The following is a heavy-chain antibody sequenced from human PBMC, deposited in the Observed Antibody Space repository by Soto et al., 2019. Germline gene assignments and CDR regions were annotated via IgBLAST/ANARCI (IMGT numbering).Heavy chain of an antibody. V-gene: IGHV3-53*01. CDR3: ARARGSRAFDT. J-gene: IGHJ4*02. CDR2: IYSGGNT. CDR1: GFAVSTNY. D-gene: IGHD1-26*01. Sequence: EVQLVESGGSLVQPGGSLRLSCAASGFAVSTNYVNWVRQAPGKGLEWVSVIYSGGNTYYADSVKGRFTISRDGSKNTLDLQMNSLRAEDTAGYCCARARGSRAFDTGGQGTLVTVS.